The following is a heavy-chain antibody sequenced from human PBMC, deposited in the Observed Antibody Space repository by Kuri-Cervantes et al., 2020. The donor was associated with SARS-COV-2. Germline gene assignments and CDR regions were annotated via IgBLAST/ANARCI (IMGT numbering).Heavy chain of an antibody. J-gene: IGHJ5*02. CDR1: GFTFSNAW. Sequence: GESLKISCAASGFTFSNAWMSWVRQAPGKGLEWVAVIWYDGSNKYYADSVKGRFTISRDNSKNTLYLQMNSLRVEDTAVYYCARDNWFDPWGQGTLVTVSS. V-gene: IGHV3-33*08. CDR3: ARDNWFDP. CDR2: IWYDGSNK.